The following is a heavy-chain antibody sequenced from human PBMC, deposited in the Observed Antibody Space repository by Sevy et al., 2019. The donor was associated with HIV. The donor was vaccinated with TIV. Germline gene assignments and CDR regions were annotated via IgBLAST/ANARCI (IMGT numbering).Heavy chain of an antibody. CDR1: GFTFSSYA. Sequence: GGSLRLSCAGSGFTFSSYAMHWVRQAPGKGLEWVAVISYDGSNKYYADSVKGRFTISRDNSKNTLYLQMNSLRAEDTAVYYCASWGYGQLWFGYFDYWGQGTLVTVSS. J-gene: IGHJ4*02. V-gene: IGHV3-30-3*01. D-gene: IGHD5-18*01. CDR2: ISYDGSNK. CDR3: ASWGYGQLWFGYFDY.